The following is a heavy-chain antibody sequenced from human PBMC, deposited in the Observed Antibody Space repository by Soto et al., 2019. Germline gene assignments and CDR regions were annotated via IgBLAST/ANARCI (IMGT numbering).Heavy chain of an antibody. Sequence: QVQLVQSGAEVKKPGASVKVSCKASGYTFTSYGISWVRQAPGQGLEWMGWISAYNGNTNYAQKLQGRGAMTTDASTSTADMELRSPRSDDTAVYYCARDRRVAVAGRNDYWGQGTLVTVSS. CDR2: ISAYNGNT. CDR3: ARDRRVAVAGRNDY. V-gene: IGHV1-18*01. J-gene: IGHJ4*02. CDR1: GYTFTSYG. D-gene: IGHD6-19*01.